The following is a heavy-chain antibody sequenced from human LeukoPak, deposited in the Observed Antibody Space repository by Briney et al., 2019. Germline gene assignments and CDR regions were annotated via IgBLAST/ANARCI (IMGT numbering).Heavy chain of an antibody. Sequence: ASVKVSCKASGYTFTGYYMHWVRQAPGQGLEWMGWINPNSGDTNYAQKFQGRVTMTRDTSISTAYMELSSLRSDDTAVYYCARSPIGLGFFDYWGQGTLVTVSS. D-gene: IGHD7-27*01. CDR1: GYTFTGYY. CDR3: ARSPIGLGFFDY. J-gene: IGHJ4*02. V-gene: IGHV1-2*02. CDR2: INPNSGDT.